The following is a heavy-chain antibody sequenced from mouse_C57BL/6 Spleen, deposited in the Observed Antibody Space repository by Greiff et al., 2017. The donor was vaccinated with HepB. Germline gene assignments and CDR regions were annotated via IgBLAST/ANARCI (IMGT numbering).Heavy chain of an antibody. J-gene: IGHJ1*03. CDR2: IDPSDSYT. CDR3: ARGDYGSGFGV. D-gene: IGHD1-1*01. CDR1: GYTFTNYW. V-gene: IGHV1-69*01. Sequence: QVQLKQPGAELVMPGASVKLSCKASGYTFTNYWMHWVKQRPGQGLAWIGEIDPSDSYTNYNQKFKGKSTLTVDKSSSTAYMQLSSLTSEDSAVCYWARGDYGSGFGVWGTGTTVTVSS.